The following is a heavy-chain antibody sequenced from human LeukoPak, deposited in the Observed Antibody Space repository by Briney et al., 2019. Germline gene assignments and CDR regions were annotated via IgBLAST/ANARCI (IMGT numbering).Heavy chain of an antibody. Sequence: SCKASGYTFTSYYMHWVRQAPGKGLEWVAVISYDGSNKYYADSVKGRFTISRDNSKNTLYLQMNSLRAEDTAVYYCARGLGSSGWTGAFDIWGQGTMVTVSS. CDR1: GYTFTSYY. V-gene: IGHV3-30*04. D-gene: IGHD6-19*01. CDR2: ISYDGSNK. J-gene: IGHJ3*02. CDR3: ARGLGSSGWTGAFDI.